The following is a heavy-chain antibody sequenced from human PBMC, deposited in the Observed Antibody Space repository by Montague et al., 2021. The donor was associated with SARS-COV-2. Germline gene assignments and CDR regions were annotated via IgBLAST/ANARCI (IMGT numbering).Heavy chain of an antibody. CDR1: GGSFRGYF. CDR2: IYYSGST. D-gene: IGHD2-21*01. CDR3: ARGGDMNWFDP. V-gene: IGHV4-59*01. J-gene: IGHJ5*02. Sequence: SETLSLTCAVQGGSFRGYFWSWIRQPPGKGLEWIGYIYYSGSTNYNPSLKSRVTISVDTSKNQFSLKLSSVTAADTAVYYCARGGDMNWFDPWGQGTLVTVSS.